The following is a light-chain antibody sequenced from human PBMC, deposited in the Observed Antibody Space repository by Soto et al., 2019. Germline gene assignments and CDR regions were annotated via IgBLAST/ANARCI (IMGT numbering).Light chain of an antibody. V-gene: IGLV2-14*01. Sequence: QSVLTQPASVSGSPGQSITISGTGYSHYYFVSWYQQHPGTAPKLVIYEVSNRPSGTSDRFSGSLSGHTASLTISGLKTEDEAVYYCGSYTSSSNYVFGTGTKVTVL. CDR1: SHYYF. CDR2: EVS. CDR3: GSYTSSSNYV. J-gene: IGLJ1*01.